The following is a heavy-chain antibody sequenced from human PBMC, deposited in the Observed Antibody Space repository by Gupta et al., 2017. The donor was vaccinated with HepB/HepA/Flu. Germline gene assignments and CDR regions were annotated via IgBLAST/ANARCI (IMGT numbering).Heavy chain of an antibody. J-gene: IGHJ4*02. V-gene: IGHV1-46*01. CDR3: ARALGNWGPCGH. CDR2: IDPRGGTI. CDR1: GYIFINYY. D-gene: IGHD7-27*01. Sequence: QVQLVQSGAEVKTPGASVTVSCETSGYIFINYYIHWVRQAPGQGLEWMGMIDPRGGTITYAQKFQDRITLTSETSTSTRSRERRSLTPEDTAGDDGARALGNWGPCGHWGQGSRGTVSS.